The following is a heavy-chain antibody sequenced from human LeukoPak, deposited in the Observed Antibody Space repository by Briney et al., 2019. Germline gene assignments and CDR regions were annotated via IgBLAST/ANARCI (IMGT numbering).Heavy chain of an antibody. J-gene: IGHJ3*02. CDR1: GGSISSSNW. Sequence: PSETLSLTCAVSGGSISSSNWWSWVRQPPGKGLEWIGEIYHSGSTNYNPSLKRRVTISVDKSKNQFSLKLSSVTAADTAVYYCARSLNGGSYLTDAFDIWGQGTMVTVSS. D-gene: IGHD1-26*01. V-gene: IGHV4-4*02. CDR2: IYHSGST. CDR3: ARSLNGGSYLTDAFDI.